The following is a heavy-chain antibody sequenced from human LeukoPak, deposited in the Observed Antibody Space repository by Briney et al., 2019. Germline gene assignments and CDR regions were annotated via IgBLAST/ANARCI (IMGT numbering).Heavy chain of an antibody. CDR3: ARVSPRDYVLSFYYYYGMDV. J-gene: IGHJ6*02. V-gene: IGHV4-34*01. CDR1: GGSFSGYY. D-gene: IGHD4-17*01. Sequence: SETLSLTCAVYGGSFSGYYWSWIRQPPGKGLEWTGEINHSGSTNYNPSLKSRVTISVDTSKNQFSLKLSSVTAADTAVYYCARVSPRDYVLSFYYYYGMDVWGQGTTVTVSS. CDR2: INHSGST.